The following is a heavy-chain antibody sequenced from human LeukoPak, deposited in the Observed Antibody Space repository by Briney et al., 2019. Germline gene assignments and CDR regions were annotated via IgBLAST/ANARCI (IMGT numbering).Heavy chain of an antibody. CDR1: GGTFSSYA. Sequence: GASVKVSCKASGGTFSSYAISWVRQAPGQGLEWMGRIIPIFGTANYAQKFQSRVTITTDESTSTAYMELSSLRSGDTAVYYCARDRLVTTMTLNWFDPWGQGTLVTVSS. V-gene: IGHV1-69*05. CDR2: IIPIFGTA. J-gene: IGHJ5*02. D-gene: IGHD4-17*01. CDR3: ARDRLVTTMTLNWFDP.